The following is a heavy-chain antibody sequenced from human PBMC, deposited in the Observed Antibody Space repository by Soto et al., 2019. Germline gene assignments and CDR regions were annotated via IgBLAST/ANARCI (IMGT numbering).Heavy chain of an antibody. Sequence: EVQLVESGGGLVQPGGSLRLSCAASGFTFNSYSMNWVRQAPGKGLEWVSYISGTSSTIHYADSVKGRFTISRDNAQNSLYLQMNSLRAEDPAVYYGVTPESGGDRGWGQGTLVTVSS. CDR3: VTPESGGDRG. V-gene: IGHV3-48*01. CDR2: ISGTSSTI. J-gene: IGHJ4*02. CDR1: GFTFNSYS. D-gene: IGHD2-21*02.